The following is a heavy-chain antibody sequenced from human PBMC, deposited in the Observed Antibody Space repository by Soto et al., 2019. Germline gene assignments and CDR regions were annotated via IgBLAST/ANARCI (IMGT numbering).Heavy chain of an antibody. CDR2: INPSGGST. D-gene: IGHD6-19*01. CDR1: GYTFTSYY. J-gene: IGHJ6*02. CDR3: ARDEAIAVTTGYYYYGMDV. Sequence: QVQLVQSGAEVKKPGASVKVSCKASGYTFTSYYMHWVRQAPGQGLEWMGIINPSGGSTSYAQKFQGRVTMTRDTSTSTVYMELSSLRSEDTAVYYCARDEAIAVTTGYYYYGMDVWGQGTTVTVSS. V-gene: IGHV1-46*01.